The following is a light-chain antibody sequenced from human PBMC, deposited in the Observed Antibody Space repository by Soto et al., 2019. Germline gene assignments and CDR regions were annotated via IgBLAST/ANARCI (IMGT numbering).Light chain of an antibody. Sequence: DILMTQSPASLSVSPGERATLSCRASQSVTTNVAWYQQKSGQPPRLLIYGASTRATGITDRFSGSGSGTEFTLTISSLQSDDSAVYYCQQYNRWPPLTVGGGTQVEIK. J-gene: IGKJ4*01. CDR2: GAS. CDR3: QQYNRWPPLT. V-gene: IGKV3-15*01. CDR1: QSVTTN.